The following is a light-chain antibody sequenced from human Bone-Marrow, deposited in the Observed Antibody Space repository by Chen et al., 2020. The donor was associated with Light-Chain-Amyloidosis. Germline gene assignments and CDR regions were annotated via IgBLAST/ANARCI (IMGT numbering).Light chain of an antibody. CDR1: QSLLQSNGFNF. V-gene: IGKV2-28*01. Sequence: DIVMTQSPLSLPVTPGELASISCRSNQSLLQSNGFNFLDWYLQRPGQSPHLLIYMGSIRASGVPDRFSGSGSDTDFTLQISRVEAEDVGIYYCKQLLQTPPTFGGGTKVEIK. J-gene: IGKJ4*01. CDR2: MGS. CDR3: KQLLQTPPT.